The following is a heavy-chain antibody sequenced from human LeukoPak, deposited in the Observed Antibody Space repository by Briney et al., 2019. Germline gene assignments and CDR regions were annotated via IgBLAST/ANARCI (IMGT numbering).Heavy chain of an antibody. J-gene: IGHJ6*02. V-gene: IGHV4-30-4*02. CDR3: ARALDNRDPKLGYYYYGMDV. CDR2: IYYSGST. Sequence: PSETLSLTCTLSGGSISSGDYYGSWIRQPPGKRLEWIGYIYYSGSTYYNPSLKSRVTISVDTSKNQFSLKLSSVSAADTAMYYCARALDNRDPKLGYYYYGMDVWGQGTTVTVSS. D-gene: IGHD1-14*01. CDR1: GGSISSGDYY.